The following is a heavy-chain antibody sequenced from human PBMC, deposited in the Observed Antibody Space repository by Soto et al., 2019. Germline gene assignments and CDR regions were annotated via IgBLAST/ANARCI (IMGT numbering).Heavy chain of an antibody. CDR2: IIPIFGTA. J-gene: IGHJ5*02. CDR3: ARDRGPSSGYYPYWFDP. Sequence: SVKVSCKASGYTFNTFGISWVRQAPGQGLEWMGEIIPIFGTANYAQKFQGRVTITADESTSTAYMELSSLRSEDTAVYYCARDRGPSSGYYPYWFDPWGQGTLVTVSS. CDR1: GYTFNTFG. D-gene: IGHD3-22*01. V-gene: IGHV1-69*13.